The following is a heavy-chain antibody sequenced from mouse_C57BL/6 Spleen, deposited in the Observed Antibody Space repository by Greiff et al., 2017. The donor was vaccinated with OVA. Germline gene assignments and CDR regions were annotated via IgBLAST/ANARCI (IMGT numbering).Heavy chain of an antibody. D-gene: IGHD4-1*01. CDR3: TRDLTWPFAY. J-gene: IGHJ3*01. V-gene: IGHV5-9-1*02. CDR2: ISSGGDYI. CDR1: GFTFSSYA. Sequence: EVQLVESGEGLVKPGGSLKLSCAASGFTFSSYAMSWVRQTPEKRLEWVAYISSGGDYIYYADTVKGRFTISRDNARNTLYLQMSSLKAEYTAMYYCTRDLTWPFAYWGQGTLVTVSA.